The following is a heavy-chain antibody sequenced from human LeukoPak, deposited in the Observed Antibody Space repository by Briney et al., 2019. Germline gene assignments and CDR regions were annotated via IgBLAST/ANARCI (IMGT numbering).Heavy chain of an antibody. V-gene: IGHV3-23*01. CDR1: GFTFSSYA. D-gene: IGHD3-10*01. CDR3: AKVGVLLWFGEPNWFDP. CDR2: ISASASGT. Sequence: GGSLRLSCAASGFTFSSYAMSWVRQAPGKGLEWVSGISASASGTYYADSVKGRFTISRDNSKNTLYLQMNSLRAEDTAVYYCAKVGVLLWFGEPNWFDPWGQGTLVTVSS. J-gene: IGHJ5*02.